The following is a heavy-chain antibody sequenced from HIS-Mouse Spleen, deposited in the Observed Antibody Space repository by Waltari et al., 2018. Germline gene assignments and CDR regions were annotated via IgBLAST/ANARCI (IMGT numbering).Heavy chain of an antibody. CDR2: IYYSGST. V-gene: IGHV4-39*07. Sequence: QLQLQESGPGLVKPSETLSLTCTVSGGSISSSCYYSGWIRQPPGKGLEWIGSIYYSGSTYYNPSLKSRVTISVDTSKNQFSLKLSSVTAADTAVYYCAREIPYSSSWYDWYFDLWGRGTLVTVSS. CDR3: AREIPYSSSWYDWYFDL. CDR1: GGSISSSCYY. D-gene: IGHD6-13*01. J-gene: IGHJ2*01.